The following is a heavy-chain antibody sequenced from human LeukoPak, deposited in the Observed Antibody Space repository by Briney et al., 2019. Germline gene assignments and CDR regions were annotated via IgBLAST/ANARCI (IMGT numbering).Heavy chain of an antibody. CDR2: INHSGST. Sequence: SETLSLTCAVYGGSFSGYYWSWIRQPPGKGLEWIGEINHSGSTNYNPSLKSRVTISVDTSKNQFSLKLSSVTAADTAVYYCARVAVTASIYYYYYYMDVWGKGTTVTVSS. CDR1: GGSFSGYY. J-gene: IGHJ6*03. D-gene: IGHD2-21*02. CDR3: ARVAVTASIYYYYYYMDV. V-gene: IGHV4-34*01.